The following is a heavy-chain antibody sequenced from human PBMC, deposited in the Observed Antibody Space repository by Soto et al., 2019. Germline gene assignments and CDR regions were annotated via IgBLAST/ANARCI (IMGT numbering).Heavy chain of an antibody. CDR2: IYYSGST. J-gene: IGHJ5*02. V-gene: IGHV4-31*03. D-gene: IGHD5-18*01. CDR1: GGSISSGGYY. CDR3: ARASSTRGYSYGYWFDP. Sequence: SETLSLTCTVSGGSISSGGYYWSWIRQHPGKGLEWIGYIYYSGSTYYNPSLKSRATISVDTSKNHFSLKLSSVTAADTAVYYCARASSTRGYSYGYWFDPWGQGTLVTVSS.